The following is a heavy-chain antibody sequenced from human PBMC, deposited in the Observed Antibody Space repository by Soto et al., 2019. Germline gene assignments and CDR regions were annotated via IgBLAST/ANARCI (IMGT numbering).Heavy chain of an antibody. J-gene: IGHJ4*02. CDR1: GYTFTGYY. Sequence: QVQLVQSGAEVKKPGASVKVSCKASGYTFTGYYMHWVRQAPGQGLEWMGWINPNSGGTKYAQKFQGWVTMTRDTSSSTAYMELSRLRSDDTAVYYCARLIRYCSGGSCYSSHYDYWGQGTLVTVSS. D-gene: IGHD2-15*01. V-gene: IGHV1-2*04. CDR3: ARLIRYCSGGSCYSSHYDY. CDR2: INPNSGGT.